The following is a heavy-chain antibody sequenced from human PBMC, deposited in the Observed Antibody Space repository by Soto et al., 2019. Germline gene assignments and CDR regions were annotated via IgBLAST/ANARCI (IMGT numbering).Heavy chain of an antibody. CDR1: GGSISSAGDY. Sequence: SLTCTVSGGSISSAGDYWSWIRQHPGKGLEWIGYIYYSGSTYYNPSLKSRVTISVDTSNNQFSLKLSSVTAADTAVYYCASNRYGYIFYDYWGQGTLVTVSS. D-gene: IGHD5-18*01. J-gene: IGHJ4*02. CDR3: ASNRYGYIFYDY. CDR2: IYYSGST. V-gene: IGHV4-31*03.